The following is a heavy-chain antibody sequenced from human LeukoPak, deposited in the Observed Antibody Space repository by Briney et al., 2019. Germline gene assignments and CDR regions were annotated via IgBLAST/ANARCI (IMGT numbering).Heavy chain of an antibody. D-gene: IGHD1/OR15-1a*01. CDR1: GFTLSYYW. J-gene: IGHJ5*02. V-gene: IGHV3-74*01. CDR2: INGDGSST. Sequence: PGGSLRLSCAASGFTLSYYWMHSVRQAPGKGLLWVSCINGDGSSTNYADSVKGGFTISRDNAKNTLYLEMNSLRAADTAVYYCTRDPRNKGFDPWGQGTLVTVSS. CDR3: TRDPRNKGFDP.